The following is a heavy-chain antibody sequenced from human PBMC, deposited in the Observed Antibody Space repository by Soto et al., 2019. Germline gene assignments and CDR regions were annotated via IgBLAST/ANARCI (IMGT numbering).Heavy chain of an antibody. Sequence: GGSLRLSCAASGFTFSSYAMSWVRQAPGKGLEWVSATSGSGGSTYYADSVKGRFTISRDNSKNTLYLQMNSLRAEDTAVYYCAKDSLIVVVPAATDNWFDPWGQGTLVTVSS. CDR3: AKDSLIVVVPAATDNWFDP. V-gene: IGHV3-23*01. CDR1: GFTFSSYA. J-gene: IGHJ5*02. D-gene: IGHD2-2*01. CDR2: TSGSGGST.